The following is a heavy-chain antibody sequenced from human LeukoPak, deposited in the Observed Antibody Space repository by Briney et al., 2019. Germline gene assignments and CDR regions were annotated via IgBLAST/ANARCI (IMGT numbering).Heavy chain of an antibody. CDR1: GFTVSSNY. CDR3: ARLPRYCSSPSCFSVDY. D-gene: IGHD2-2*01. J-gene: IGHJ4*02. Sequence: PGGSLRLSCAASGFTVSSNYMSWVRQAPGKGLEWVSVIYSGGSTYYADSVKGRFTISRDNSKNTLYLQMNSLRAEDTAVYYCARLPRYCSSPSCFSVDYWGQGTLVTVSS. V-gene: IGHV3-66*02. CDR2: IYSGGST.